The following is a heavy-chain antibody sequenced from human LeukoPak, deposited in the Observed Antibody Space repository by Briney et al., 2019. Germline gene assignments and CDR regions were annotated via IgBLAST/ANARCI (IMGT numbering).Heavy chain of an antibody. V-gene: IGHV1-2*02. CDR3: ARKQYPYYSDSRGPLDS. CDR1: GYTFTGYY. J-gene: IGHJ4*02. CDR2: INPNSGGT. D-gene: IGHD3-22*01. Sequence: ASVKVSCKTSGYTFTGYYMHWVRQAPGQGLEWMGGINPNSGGTNYAQKFQGRVTMTRDTSISTAYMELRSIRSDDTAVYYCARKQYPYYSDSRGPLDSWGQGTLVTVSS.